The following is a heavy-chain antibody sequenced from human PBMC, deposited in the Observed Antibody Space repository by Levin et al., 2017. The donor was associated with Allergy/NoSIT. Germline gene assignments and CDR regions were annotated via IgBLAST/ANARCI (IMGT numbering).Heavy chain of an antibody. CDR3: ARGSGWERWLYFDY. J-gene: IGHJ4*02. Sequence: SQTLSLTCAVSGGSISSGGYSWSWIRQPPGKGLEWIGYIYHSGSTYYNPSLKSRVTISVDRSKNQFSLKLSSVTAADTAVYYCARGSGWERWLYFDYWGQGTLVTVSS. CDR2: IYHSGST. V-gene: IGHV4-30-2*01. D-gene: IGHD5-24*01. CDR1: GGSISSGGYS.